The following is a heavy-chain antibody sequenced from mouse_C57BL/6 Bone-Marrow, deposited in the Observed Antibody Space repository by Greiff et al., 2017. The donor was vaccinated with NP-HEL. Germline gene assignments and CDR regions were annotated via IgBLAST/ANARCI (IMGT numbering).Heavy chain of an antibody. CDR1: GYTFTSYG. J-gene: IGHJ1*03. Sequence: VQRVESGAELARPGASVKLSCKASGYTFTSYGISWVKQRTGQGLEWIGEIYPRSGNTYYNEKFKGKATLTADKSSSTAYMELRSLTSEDSAVYFCARRGLLGCYWYFDVWGTGTTVTVSS. V-gene: IGHV1-81*01. CDR3: ARRGLLGCYWYFDV. D-gene: IGHD1-1*02. CDR2: IYPRSGNT.